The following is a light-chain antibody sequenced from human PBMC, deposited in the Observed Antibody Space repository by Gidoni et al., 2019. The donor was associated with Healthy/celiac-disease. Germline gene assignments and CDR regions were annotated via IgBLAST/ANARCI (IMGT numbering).Light chain of an antibody. J-gene: IGKJ2*01. CDR1: QSLLHSNGYNY. Sequence: DSVMTPSPLSLAVTPGEPASISCRSSQSLLHSNGYNYLDWYLPKPGQSPQLLIYLGSTRASGVPDRFSGSGSGTDFTLNIRRVEAEDVGVYYCMQARQTSYTFGQGTKLEIK. CDR2: LGS. V-gene: IGKV2-28*01. CDR3: MQARQTSYT.